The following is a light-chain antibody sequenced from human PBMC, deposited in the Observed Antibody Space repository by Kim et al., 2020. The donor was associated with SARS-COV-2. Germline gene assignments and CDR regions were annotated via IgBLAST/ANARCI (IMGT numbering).Light chain of an antibody. Sequence: VTISCTGSASNIGAGYDVHWYRQLPGTAPKLIIYANSNRPSGVPDRFSGSKSGTSASLAITGLQGEDEADYYCQSYDSSLSGSGVFGGGTQLTVL. J-gene: IGLJ3*02. CDR1: ASNIGAGYD. V-gene: IGLV1-40*01. CDR3: QSYDSSLSGSGV. CDR2: ANS.